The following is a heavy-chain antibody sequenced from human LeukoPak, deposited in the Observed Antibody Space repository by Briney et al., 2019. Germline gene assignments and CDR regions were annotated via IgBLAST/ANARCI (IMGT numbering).Heavy chain of an antibody. V-gene: IGHV3-7*01. CDR1: GFSFQYYW. CDR2: IKHDGSEK. Sequence: GGSLRLSCAASGFSFQYYWMAWVRQAPGKGLEWVANIKHDGSEKNFVDSVKGRFTISRDNAENSLFLQMNSLRADDTAVYFCARQPIYEAYFDFWGQGTLVTVSS. J-gene: IGHJ4*02. D-gene: IGHD3-16*01. CDR3: ARQPIYEAYFDF.